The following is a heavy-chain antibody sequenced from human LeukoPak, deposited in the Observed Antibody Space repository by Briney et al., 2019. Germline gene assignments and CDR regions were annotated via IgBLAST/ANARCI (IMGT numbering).Heavy chain of an antibody. D-gene: IGHD3-10*01. CDR1: GFTFSSYG. CDR2: ISYDGSNK. CDR3: ARLEYYYVSGNYYKLFDY. J-gene: IGHJ4*02. V-gene: IGHV3-30*03. Sequence: PGGSLRLSCAASGFTFSSYGMHWVRQAPGKGLEWVAVISYDGSNKYYADSAKGRFTISRDNSKNTLYLQMNSLRDEDTAVYYCARLEYYYVSGNYYKLFDYWGQGTLVTVCS.